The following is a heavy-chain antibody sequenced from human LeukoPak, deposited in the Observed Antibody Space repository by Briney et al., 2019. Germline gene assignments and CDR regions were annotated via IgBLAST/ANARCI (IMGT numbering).Heavy chain of an antibody. D-gene: IGHD3-22*01. J-gene: IGHJ4*02. CDR1: GFTFSSYW. CDR3: ARASGDSSGYYESFDY. CDR2: INSDGSST. Sequence: GRSLRLSCAASGFTFSSYWMHWVRQAPGKGLVWVSRINSDGSSTSYADSVKGRFTISRDNAKNTLYLQMNSLRAEDTAVYYCARASGDSSGYYESFDYWGQGTLVTVSS. V-gene: IGHV3-74*01.